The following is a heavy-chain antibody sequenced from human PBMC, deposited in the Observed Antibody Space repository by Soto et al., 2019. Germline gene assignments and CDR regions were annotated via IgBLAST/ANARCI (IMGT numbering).Heavy chain of an antibody. CDR2: IYYSGST. CDR3: AREGRTGYSFGLDY. V-gene: IGHV4-31*03. CDR1: GGSISSGGYY. J-gene: IGHJ4*02. Sequence: QVQLQESGPGLVKPSQTLSLTCTVSGGSISSGGYYWSWIRQHPGKGLEWIGYIYYSGSTYYNPSLKSRVTISVYTSKNQFSLKLNSVTAADTAVYYCAREGRTGYSFGLDYWGQGTLVTVSS. D-gene: IGHD5-18*01.